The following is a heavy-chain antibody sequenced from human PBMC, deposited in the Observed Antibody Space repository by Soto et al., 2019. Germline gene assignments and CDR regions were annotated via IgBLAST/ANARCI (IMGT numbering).Heavy chain of an antibody. CDR1: GGSISSYY. Sequence: TSETLSLTCTVSGGSISSYYWSWIRQPPGKGLEWIGYIYYSGSTNYNPSLKSRVTISVDTSKNQLSLKLSSVTAADTAVYYCARLGTAMVGYYYYYMDVWGKGTTVTVSS. CDR2: IYYSGST. V-gene: IGHV4-59*08. CDR3: ARLGTAMVGYYYYYMDV. D-gene: IGHD5-18*01. J-gene: IGHJ6*03.